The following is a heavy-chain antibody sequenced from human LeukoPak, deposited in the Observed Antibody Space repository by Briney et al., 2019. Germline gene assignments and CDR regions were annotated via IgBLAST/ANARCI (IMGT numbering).Heavy chain of an antibody. J-gene: IGHJ4*02. Sequence: SETLSLTCTVSGGSISSYYWSWIRQPPGKGLEWIGRLYASGQTDNNPSLRSRVTISLDTSKNQFFLKLNSMTATDTAVYYCAKVTYYGRVDFWGQGTLVTVSS. CDR3: AKVTYYGRVDF. CDR2: LYASGQT. CDR1: GGSISSYY. V-gene: IGHV4-4*07. D-gene: IGHD3-10*01.